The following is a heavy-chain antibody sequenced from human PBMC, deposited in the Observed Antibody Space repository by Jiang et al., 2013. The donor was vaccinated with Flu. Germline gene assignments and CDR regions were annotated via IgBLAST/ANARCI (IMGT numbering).Heavy chain of an antibody. CDR3: ARGSYDYGDYGWFDP. CDR1: GGSISSYY. CDR2: IYYSGST. V-gene: IGHV4-59*01. Sequence: VSGGSISSYYWSWIRQPPGKGLEWIGYIYYSGSTNXNPSLKSRVTISVDTSKNQFSLKLSSVTAADTAVYYCARGSYDYGDYGWFDPWGQGTLVTVSS. J-gene: IGHJ5*02. D-gene: IGHD4-17*01.